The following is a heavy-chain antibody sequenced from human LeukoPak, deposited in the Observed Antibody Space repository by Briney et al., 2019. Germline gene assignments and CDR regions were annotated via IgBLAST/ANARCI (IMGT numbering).Heavy chain of an antibody. V-gene: IGHV3-74*01. Sequence: PGMSLRLSCVASGFXFSSYWIHWVRQAPGKGLVWVSRINTDGTTTDHADSVKGRFTISRDNAKNTLYVQMNSLRAEDTAVYFCARDPWGYRAGVMDFWGLGTLVTVSS. CDR1: GFXFSSYW. CDR2: INTDGTTT. D-gene: IGHD1-1*01. J-gene: IGHJ4*02. CDR3: ARDPWGYRAGVMDF.